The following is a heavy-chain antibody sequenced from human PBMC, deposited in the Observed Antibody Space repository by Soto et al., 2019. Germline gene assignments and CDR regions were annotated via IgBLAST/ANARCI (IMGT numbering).Heavy chain of an antibody. V-gene: IGHV1-18*01. J-gene: IGHJ4*02. CDR1: GDTFTTYG. CDR2: ISAYNGNT. CDR3: ARFPSTVTTGNDFDY. D-gene: IGHD4-17*01. Sequence: ASVKVSCKASGDTFTTYGISWVRQAPGQGLEWMGWISAYNGNTNYAQKLQGRVTMTTDTSTSTAYMELRSLRSNDTAVYYFARFPSTVTTGNDFDYWGQGTLVTVSS.